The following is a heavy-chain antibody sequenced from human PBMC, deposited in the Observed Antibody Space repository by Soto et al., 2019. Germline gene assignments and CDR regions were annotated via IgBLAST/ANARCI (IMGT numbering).Heavy chain of an antibody. J-gene: IGHJ5*02. CDR1: GGSFSGYY. Sequence: SETLSLTCAVYGGSFSGYYWSWIRQPPGKGLEWIGEINHSGSTNYNPSLKSRVTISVDTSKNQFSLKLSSVTAADTAVYYCARVEYYYGSGSALGWFDPWGQGTLVTVSS. CDR3: ARVEYYYGSGSALGWFDP. V-gene: IGHV4-34*01. D-gene: IGHD3-10*01. CDR2: INHSGST.